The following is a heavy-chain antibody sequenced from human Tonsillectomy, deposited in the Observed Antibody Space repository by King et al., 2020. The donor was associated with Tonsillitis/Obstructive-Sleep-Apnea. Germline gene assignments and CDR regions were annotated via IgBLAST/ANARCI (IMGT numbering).Heavy chain of an antibody. CDR2: IYYSGST. D-gene: IGHD2-2*02. CDR1: GGSISSSSYY. V-gene: IGHV4-39*01. J-gene: IGHJ5*02. Sequence: QLQESGPGLVKPSETLSLTCTVSGGSISSSSYYWGWIRQPPGKGLEWIGSIYYSGSTYYNPSLKSRVTISVDTSKNQFSLKLSSVTAADTAVYYCARGAIVVVPAAIGNWFDPWGQGTLVTVSS. CDR3: ARGAIVVVPAAIGNWFDP.